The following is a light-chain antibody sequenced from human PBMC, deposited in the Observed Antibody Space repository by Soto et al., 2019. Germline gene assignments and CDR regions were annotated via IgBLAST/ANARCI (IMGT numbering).Light chain of an antibody. CDR3: LSFDSRLSVV. CDR2: GNT. CDR1: SSNIGAGYD. J-gene: IGLJ2*01. Sequence: QSVLTQPPSVSGAPGQRVTISCTGSSSNIGAGYDVHWYQQLPGRAPKLLIYGNTNRPSGVPDRFSGSKSGTSASLAITGLQAEEGADYYSLSFDSRLSVVFGGGTKLTVL. V-gene: IGLV1-40*01.